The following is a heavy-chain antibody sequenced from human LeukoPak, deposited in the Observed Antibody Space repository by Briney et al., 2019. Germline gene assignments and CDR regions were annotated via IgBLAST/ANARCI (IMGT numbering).Heavy chain of an antibody. J-gene: IGHJ5*02. V-gene: IGHV3-20*04. CDR1: GFTFDDYG. Sequence: GGSMRLSCAASGFTFDDYGMTWVRQAPGRGLEWVSGINWNGGSTGYADSVKVRFTISRDNAKNSLYLQMNSLRAEDTAFYYCARSGGYSLARDWFDPWGQGTLVTVSS. CDR3: ARSGGYSLARDWFDP. CDR2: INWNGGST. D-gene: IGHD2-15*01.